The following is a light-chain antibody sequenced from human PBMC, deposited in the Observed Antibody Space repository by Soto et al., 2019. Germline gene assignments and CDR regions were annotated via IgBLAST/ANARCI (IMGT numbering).Light chain of an antibody. Sequence: EIVLTQSPATLSLSPGERATLSCRASQSVSSYLAWYQQKPGQAPSLLIYDASNRATGIPARFSGSGSGTDFTLTISSLEPEDFAVYYCQQRSNWPRATFGQGTKVEIK. J-gene: IGKJ1*01. CDR1: QSVSSY. V-gene: IGKV3-11*01. CDR2: DAS. CDR3: QQRSNWPRAT.